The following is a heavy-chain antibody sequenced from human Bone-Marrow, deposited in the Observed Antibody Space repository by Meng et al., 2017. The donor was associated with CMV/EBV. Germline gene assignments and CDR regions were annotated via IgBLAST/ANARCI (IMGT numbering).Heavy chain of an antibody. Sequence: GESLKISCAASGFTFSSYAMHWVRQAPGKGLEWVAVISYDGSNKYYADSVKGRFTISRDNAKNSLYLQMNSLRAEDTAVYYCARAGIVVVPAAIPHRAFDIWGQGTMVTVSS. V-gene: IGHV3-30*04. D-gene: IGHD2-2*01. CDR2: ISYDGSNK. CDR3: ARAGIVVVPAAIPHRAFDI. CDR1: GFTFSSYA. J-gene: IGHJ3*02.